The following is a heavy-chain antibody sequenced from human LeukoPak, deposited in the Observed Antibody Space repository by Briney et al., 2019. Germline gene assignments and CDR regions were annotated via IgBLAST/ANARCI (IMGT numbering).Heavy chain of an antibody. Sequence: SETLSLTCTVSGGSISSYYWSWIRQPPGKGLEWIGYIYYSGSTYYNPSLKSRVTISVDTSKNQFSLKLSSVTAADTAVYYCARGGDYWGQGTLVTVSS. V-gene: IGHV4-30-4*08. J-gene: IGHJ4*02. D-gene: IGHD3-16*01. CDR3: ARGGDY. CDR2: IYYSGST. CDR1: GGSISSYY.